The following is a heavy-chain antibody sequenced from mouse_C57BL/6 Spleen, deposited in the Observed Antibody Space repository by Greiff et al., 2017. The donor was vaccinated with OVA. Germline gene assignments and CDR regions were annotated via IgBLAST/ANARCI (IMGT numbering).Heavy chain of an antibody. Sequence: EVQVVESGGGLVKPGGSLKLSCAASGFTFSSYAMSWVRQTPEKRLEWVATISDGGSYTYYPDNVKGRFTISRDNAKNNLYLQMSHLKSEDTAMYYCASLKGYFDVWGTGTTVTVSS. CDR3: ASLKGYFDV. J-gene: IGHJ1*03. CDR2: ISDGGSYT. CDR1: GFTFSSYA. V-gene: IGHV5-4*01.